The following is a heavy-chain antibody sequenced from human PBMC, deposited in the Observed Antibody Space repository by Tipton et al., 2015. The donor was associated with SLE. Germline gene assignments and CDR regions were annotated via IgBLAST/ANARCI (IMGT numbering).Heavy chain of an antibody. Sequence: TLSLTCTVSGGSISSYYWSWIRQPPGKGLEWIGYIYYSGSTNYNPSLKSRVTISVDTSKNQFSLELSSVTAADTAVYYCARRRYSSSSRPHWYFDLWGRGTLVTVSS. CDR2: IYYSGST. CDR1: GGSISSYY. J-gene: IGHJ2*01. V-gene: IGHV4-59*08. D-gene: IGHD6-6*01. CDR3: ARRRYSSSSRPHWYFDL.